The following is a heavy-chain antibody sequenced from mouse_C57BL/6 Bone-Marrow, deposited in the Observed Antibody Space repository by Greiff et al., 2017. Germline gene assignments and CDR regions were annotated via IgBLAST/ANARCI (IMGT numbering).Heavy chain of an antibody. V-gene: IGHV1-18*01. D-gene: IGHD2-5*01. Sequence: VQLQQSGPELVKPGASVKITCKASGYTFTDYNMDWVKQSHGKSLEWIGDINPNNGGSIYNQKFKGKATLTVDKSSSTAYMELRSLTSEDTAVYYCVRSNYPFFDYWGQGTTLTVSS. CDR3: VRSNYPFFDY. J-gene: IGHJ2*01. CDR2: INPNNGGS. CDR1: GYTFTDYN.